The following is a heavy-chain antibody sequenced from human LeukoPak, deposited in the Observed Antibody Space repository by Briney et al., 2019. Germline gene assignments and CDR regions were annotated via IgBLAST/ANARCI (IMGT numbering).Heavy chain of an antibody. D-gene: IGHD4-11*01. V-gene: IGHV4-59*01. J-gene: IGHJ6*03. CDR2: VDHTGST. CDR3: ARGRVSSCTWYSTYYYYFYMDV. Sequence: SETLSLTCTVSDDSITMYYWTWIRQPPGKGLEWIGYVDHTGSTKFNPSLNGRVSISRDTSKNLFSLRLRSVTAADTAVYFCARGRVSSCTWYSTYYYYFYMDVWGKGTTVTVSS. CDR1: DDSITMYY.